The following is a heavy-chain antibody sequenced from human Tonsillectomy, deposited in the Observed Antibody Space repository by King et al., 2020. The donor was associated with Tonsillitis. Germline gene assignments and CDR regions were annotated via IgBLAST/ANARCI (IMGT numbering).Heavy chain of an antibody. CDR3: ARHTIFGVVDY. J-gene: IGHJ4*02. Sequence: QLQESGPGLVKPSQTLSLTCTVSGGSISSGDYYWSWIRQPPGKGLEWIGYIFYSGSTNYNPSLQSRVTKSVDTSKNQFSLKLSSVTAADTAVYYCARHTIFGVVDYWGQGTLVTVSS. D-gene: IGHD3-3*01. V-gene: IGHV4-30-4*01. CDR2: IFYSGST. CDR1: GGSISSGDYY.